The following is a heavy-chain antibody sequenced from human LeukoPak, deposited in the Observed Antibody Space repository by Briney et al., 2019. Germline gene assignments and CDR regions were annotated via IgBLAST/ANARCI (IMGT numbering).Heavy chain of an antibody. D-gene: IGHD3-9*01. V-gene: IGHV4-31*03. J-gene: IGHJ4*02. CDR1: GGSISSGGYY. CDR3: ARMLRYFDWSGSY. CDR2: IYYSGST. Sequence: SETLSLTCIVSGGSISSGGYYWSWIRQHPGKGLEWIGYIYYSGSTYYNPSLKSRVTISVDTSKNQFSLKLSSVTAADTAVYYCARMLRYFDWSGSYWGQGTLVTVSS.